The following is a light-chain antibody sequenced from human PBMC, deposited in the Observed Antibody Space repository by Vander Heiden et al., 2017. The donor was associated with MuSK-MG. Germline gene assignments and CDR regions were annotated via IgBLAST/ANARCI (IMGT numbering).Light chain of an antibody. CDR1: QSVMSY. CDR3: QQRATALT. V-gene: IGKV3-11*01. Sequence: EIVLTLSPATLSLSPRESANLSCRASQSVMSYLAWYQQRPLQAPKLLFYDASTRATGVPARFSGRASGTYFTLTISSLDPEDFAIYYCQQRATALTFGQGTKVEIK. J-gene: IGKJ1*01. CDR2: DAS.